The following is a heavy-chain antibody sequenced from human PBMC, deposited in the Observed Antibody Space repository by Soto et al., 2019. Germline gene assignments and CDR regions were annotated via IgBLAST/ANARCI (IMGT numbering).Heavy chain of an antibody. D-gene: IGHD3-10*01. J-gene: IGHJ4*02. CDR2: SSYDGRET. CDR1: DFDFSSYG. Sequence: GGSLRLSCAASDFDFSSYGIHWVRQAPGKGLEWVAASSYDGRETFYADSAKGRFTVSKEMSKNTAFLQMNALRHEDTAVYFCASDSGWQILTFDNWGQGTPVTVS. CDR3: ASDSGWQILTFDN. V-gene: IGHV3-30*03.